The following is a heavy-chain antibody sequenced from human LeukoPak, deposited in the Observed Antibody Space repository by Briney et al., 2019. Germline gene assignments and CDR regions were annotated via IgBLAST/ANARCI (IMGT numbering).Heavy chain of an antibody. V-gene: IGHV3-7*01. J-gene: IGHJ5*02. D-gene: IGHD6-6*01. CDR3: ARECIAARPGGDWFDP. Sequence: PGESLRLSCAASGFTFSSYWMSWVRQAPGKGLEWVANIKQDGSEKYYVDSVKGRFTISRDNAKNSLYLQMNSLRAEDTAVYYCARECIAARPGGDWFDPWGQGTLVTVSS. CDR2: IKQDGSEK. CDR1: GFTFSSYW.